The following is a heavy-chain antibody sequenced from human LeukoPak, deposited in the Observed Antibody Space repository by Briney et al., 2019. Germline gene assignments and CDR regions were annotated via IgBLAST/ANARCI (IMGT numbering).Heavy chain of an antibody. D-gene: IGHD6-13*01. V-gene: IGHV3-23*01. J-gene: IGHJ4*02. CDR2: ISGSGGST. Sequence: GGSLRLSCAASGFTFSSYAMSWVRQAPGKGLEWVSAISGSGGSTYYADSMKGRFTISRDNSKNTLYLQMNSLRAEDTAVYYCAKFPSVSSSWHWGQGTLVTVSS. CDR3: AKFPSVSSSWH. CDR1: GFTFSSYA.